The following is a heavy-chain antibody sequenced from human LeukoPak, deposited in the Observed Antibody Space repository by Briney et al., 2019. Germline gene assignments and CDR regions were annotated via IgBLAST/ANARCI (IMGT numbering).Heavy chain of an antibody. J-gene: IGHJ4*02. Sequence: ASVKVSCKASGYTFTNYAISWVRQAPGQGLEWMGWISAYNGNTNYAQKLQGRVTMTTDTSTSTAYMELRSLRSDDTAVYYCARDSSGVYAAGIDYWGQGTLVTVSS. CDR1: GYTFTNYA. CDR2: ISAYNGNT. D-gene: IGHD2/OR15-2a*01. CDR3: ARDSSGVYAAGIDY. V-gene: IGHV1-18*01.